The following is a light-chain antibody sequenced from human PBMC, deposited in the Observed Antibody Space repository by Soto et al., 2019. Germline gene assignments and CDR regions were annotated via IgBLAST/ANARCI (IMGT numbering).Light chain of an antibody. Sequence: QSALTQPASVSVSPGQSITISCTGTSGDIGAYNYVSWYQQHPGKAPKLIIFDVNNRPSGVSNRFSGSKSGNTASLTISGLQAEDEANYYCSSYTTSSTQVFGTGTKLTVL. V-gene: IGLV2-14*01. CDR2: DVN. CDR1: SGDIGAYNY. CDR3: SSYTTSSTQV. J-gene: IGLJ1*01.